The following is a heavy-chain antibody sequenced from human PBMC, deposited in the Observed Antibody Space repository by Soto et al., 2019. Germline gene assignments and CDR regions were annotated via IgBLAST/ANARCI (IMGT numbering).Heavy chain of an antibody. CDR3: ARVGYYYDSSGYYLDY. Sequence: SETLSLTCAVYGGSFRGYYWSWIRQPPGKGLEWIGEINHSGSTNYNPSLKSRVTISVDTSKNQFSLKLSSVTAADTAVYYCARVGYYYDSSGYYLDYWGQGTLVTVSS. CDR2: INHSGST. J-gene: IGHJ4*02. D-gene: IGHD3-22*01. CDR1: GGSFRGYY. V-gene: IGHV4-34*01.